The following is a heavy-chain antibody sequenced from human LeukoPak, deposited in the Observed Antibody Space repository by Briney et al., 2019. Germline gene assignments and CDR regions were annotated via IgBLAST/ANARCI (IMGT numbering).Heavy chain of an antibody. CDR2: NSSSGNTI. J-gene: IGHJ4*02. D-gene: IGHD4-17*01. CDR3: ARDGSDYGADY. Sequence: GGSLRLSCAASGFTFSSYEMNWVRQAPRKGLEWFSYNSSSGNTIYYADSVKGRFTISRDNAKNSLYLQMNSLRAEDTAVYYCARDGSDYGADYWGQGTLVTVSS. V-gene: IGHV3-48*03. CDR1: GFTFSSYE.